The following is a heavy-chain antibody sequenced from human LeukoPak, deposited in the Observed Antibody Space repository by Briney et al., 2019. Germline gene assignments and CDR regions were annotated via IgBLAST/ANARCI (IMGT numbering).Heavy chain of an antibody. V-gene: IGHV3-30*18. CDR1: GFTFSSYG. CDR3: AKSQIPTYYFDY. J-gene: IGHJ4*02. CDR2: ISYDGSNK. Sequence: GRSLRLSCAASGFTFSSYGMHWVRQAPGKGLEWVAVISYDGSNKYYADSVKGRFTISRDNSKNTLYLQMNSLRAEDTAVYYCAKSQIPTYYFDYWGQGTLVTVSS.